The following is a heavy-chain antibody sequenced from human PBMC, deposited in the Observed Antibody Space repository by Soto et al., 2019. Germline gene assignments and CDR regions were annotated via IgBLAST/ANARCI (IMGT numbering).Heavy chain of an antibody. V-gene: IGHV1-3*01. CDR2: INAGNGNT. CDR3: ARDPRHGEAFDI. CDR1: GYTFTSYA. D-gene: IGHD3-10*01. Sequence: QVQLVQSGAEVKKPGASVKVSCKASGYTFTSYAMHWVRQAPGQRLEWMGWINAGNGNTKYSQKFQGRVTITRDTSASTAYMELSSLRSEDTAVYYRARDPRHGEAFDIWGQGTMVTVSS. J-gene: IGHJ3*02.